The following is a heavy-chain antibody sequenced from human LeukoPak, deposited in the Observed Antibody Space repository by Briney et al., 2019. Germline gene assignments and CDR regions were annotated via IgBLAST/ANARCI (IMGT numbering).Heavy chain of an antibody. D-gene: IGHD3-3*01. CDR2: IIPILGIA. V-gene: IGHV1-69*02. J-gene: IGHJ5*02. CDR1: GGTFSSYT. CDR3: ARGAADYDFWSGSMDWFDP. Sequence: SVKVSCKASGGTFSSYTISWARQAPGQGLEWMGRIIPILGIANYAQKFQGRVTITADKSTSTAYMELSSLRSEDTAVYYCARGAADYDFWSGSMDWFDPWGQGTLVTVSS.